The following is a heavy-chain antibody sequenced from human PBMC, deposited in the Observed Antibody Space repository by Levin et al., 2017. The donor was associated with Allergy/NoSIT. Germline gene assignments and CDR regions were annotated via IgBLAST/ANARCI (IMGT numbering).Heavy chain of an antibody. CDR1: GYTFTGYY. V-gene: IGHV1-2*02. CDR2: INPNSGGT. Sequence: ASVKVSCKASGYTFTGYYMHWVRQAPGQGLEWMGWINPNSGGTNYAQKFQGRVTMTRDTSISTAYMELSRLRSDDTAVYYCARGDFWSGYPLYGMDVWGQGTTVTVSS. CDR3: ARGDFWSGYPLYGMDV. D-gene: IGHD3-3*01. J-gene: IGHJ6*02.